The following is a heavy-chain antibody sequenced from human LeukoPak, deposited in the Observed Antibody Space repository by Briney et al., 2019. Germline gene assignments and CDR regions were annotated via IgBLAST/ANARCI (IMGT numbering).Heavy chain of an antibody. V-gene: IGHV3-21*01. J-gene: IGHJ4*02. CDR3: ARVSGRLERQSDLDY. D-gene: IGHD1-1*01. CDR1: GFTFASYS. Sequence: GGPLRLSCAASGFTFASYSMNWVRQAPGKGLERVSPISGDSTYIYNAGSVKGRFTISRDNAQASLYLQMISLRADATAVYYCARVSGRLERQSDLDYWGQGTLVIVSS. CDR2: ISGDSTYI.